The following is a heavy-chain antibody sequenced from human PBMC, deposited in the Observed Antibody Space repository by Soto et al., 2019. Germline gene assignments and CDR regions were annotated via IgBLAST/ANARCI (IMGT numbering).Heavy chain of an antibody. Sequence: ASVKVSCKASGGTFSSYAISWLRQAPGQGLEWMGGIIPIFGTANYAQKFQGRVTITADESTSTAYMELSSLRSEDTAVYYCARDVSRFSHDAFDIWGQGTMVTVSS. CDR3: ARDVSRFSHDAFDI. CDR1: GGTFSSYA. V-gene: IGHV1-69*13. CDR2: IIPIFGTA. J-gene: IGHJ3*02.